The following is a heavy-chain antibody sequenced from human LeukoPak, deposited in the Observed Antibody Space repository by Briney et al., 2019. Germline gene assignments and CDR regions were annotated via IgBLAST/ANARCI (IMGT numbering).Heavy chain of an antibody. J-gene: IGHJ4*02. CDR2: IRYDGSSQ. V-gene: IGHV3-30*02. Sequence: PGGSLRLSCAASGFTFRNFDMSWVRQTPGKGLEWVAFIRYDGSSQDYPDSVKGRFTISRDNSKNTLYLQMNSLRAEDAAVYFCAKAPVTSCRGAYCYPFDSWGQGTLVTVSS. CDR3: AKAPVTSCRGAYCYPFDS. CDR1: GFTFRNFD. D-gene: IGHD2-21*01.